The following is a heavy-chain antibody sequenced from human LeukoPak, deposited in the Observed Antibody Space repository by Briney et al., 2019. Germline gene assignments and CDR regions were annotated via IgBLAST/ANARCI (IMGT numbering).Heavy chain of an antibody. CDR1: GYTFSRHG. Sequence: ASVKVSCKTSGYTFSRHGITWVRQAPGQGLEWMGWVSGYNGNTNYAQNVQGRVTMTTDTSTNTAYMELRSLRSDDTAAYYCAKDIHPGLDSGASCCFDYWGQGTPVTVSS. V-gene: IGHV1-18*01. J-gene: IGHJ4*02. D-gene: IGHD3-22*01. CDR3: AKDIHPGLDSGASCCFDY. CDR2: VSGYNGNT.